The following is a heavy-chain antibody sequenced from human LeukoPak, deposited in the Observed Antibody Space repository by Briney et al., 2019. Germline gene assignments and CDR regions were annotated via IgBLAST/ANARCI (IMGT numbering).Heavy chain of an antibody. CDR1: SGSFSGYY. V-gene: IGHV4-34*01. Sequence: PSETLSLTCSVYSGSFSGYYWSWIRQPPGKGLEWIGEINHSVGTNYNPSLKSRVTMSLDTSKDQLSLKLNSVTATDTAIYYCARPPGIAAAWFDPWGQGTLVTVSS. J-gene: IGHJ5*02. D-gene: IGHD6-13*01. CDR2: INHSVGT. CDR3: ARPPGIAAAWFDP.